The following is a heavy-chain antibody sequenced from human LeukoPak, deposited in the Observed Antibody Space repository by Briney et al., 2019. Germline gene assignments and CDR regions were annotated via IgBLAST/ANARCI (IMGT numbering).Heavy chain of an antibody. Sequence: GGSLRLSCAASGFSFSTYGVSWVRQAPGKGLEWVSAITSTSSSTYYADSVKGRFTISRDNSKHTMYLQMNSLRAEDTAVYYCAKDDLYGKFDYWGQGTLVTVSS. CDR2: ITSTSSST. CDR1: GFSFSTYG. D-gene: IGHD4-17*01. V-gene: IGHV3-23*01. J-gene: IGHJ4*02. CDR3: AKDDLYGKFDY.